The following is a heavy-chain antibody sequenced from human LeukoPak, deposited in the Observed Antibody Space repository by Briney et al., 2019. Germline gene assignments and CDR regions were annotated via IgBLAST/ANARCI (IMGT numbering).Heavy chain of an antibody. D-gene: IGHD6-13*01. CDR2: IYYSGST. J-gene: IGHJ5*02. V-gene: IGHV4-31*03. CDR3: ARALPAAGTHNWFDP. Sequence: PSQTLSLTCTVSGDSIISGGYYWSWIRQHPGKGLEWIGYIYYSGSTYYNPSLKSRVTISVDTSKNQFSLKLSSVTAADTAVYYCARALPAAGTHNWFDPWGQGTLVTVSS. CDR1: GDSIISGGYY.